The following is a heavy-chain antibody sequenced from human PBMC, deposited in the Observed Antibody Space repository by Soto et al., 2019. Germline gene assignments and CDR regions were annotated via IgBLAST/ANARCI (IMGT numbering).Heavy chain of an antibody. Sequence: SGGSLRLSCAASGFTFSSYAMSWVRQAPGKGLEWVSAISGSGGSTYYADSVKGRFTISRDNSKNTLYLQMNSLRAEDTAVYYCAKDSPPIVVVPAAIRVGYNWFDPWGQGT. D-gene: IGHD2-2*02. J-gene: IGHJ5*02. CDR3: AKDSPPIVVVPAAIRVGYNWFDP. V-gene: IGHV3-23*01. CDR1: GFTFSSYA. CDR2: ISGSGGST.